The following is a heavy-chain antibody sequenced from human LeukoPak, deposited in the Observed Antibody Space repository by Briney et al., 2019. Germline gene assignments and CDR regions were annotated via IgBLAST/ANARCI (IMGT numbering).Heavy chain of an antibody. CDR3: ARGGTGTTDYYYYYYMDV. CDR2: IIPISGTT. D-gene: IGHD1-7*01. V-gene: IGHV1-69*13. Sequence: ASVKVSCKASGGTFSSYAISWVRQAPGQGLEWMGGIIPISGTTNYAQKFQGRVTITADESTSTAYMELSSLRSEDTAVYYCARGGTGTTDYYYYYYMDVWGKGTTVTVSS. CDR1: GGTFSSYA. J-gene: IGHJ6*03.